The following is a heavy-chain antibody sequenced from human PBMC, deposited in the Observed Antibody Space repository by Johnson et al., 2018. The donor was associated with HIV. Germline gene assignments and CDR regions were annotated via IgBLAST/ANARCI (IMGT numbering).Heavy chain of an antibody. CDR1: GFTFSSYD. CDR3: ARGPPLQWELRGNAFDI. J-gene: IGHJ3*02. CDR2: IGTAGDT. V-gene: IGHV3-13*01. Sequence: VQLVESGGGLVQPGGSLRLSCAASGFTFSSYDMHWVRQATGQGLEWVSAIGTAGDTYYPGSVTVRFTISRENAKNSLYLQMYSLRAGETAVYYCARGPPLQWELRGNAFDIWGQGTMVTVSS. D-gene: IGHD1-26*01.